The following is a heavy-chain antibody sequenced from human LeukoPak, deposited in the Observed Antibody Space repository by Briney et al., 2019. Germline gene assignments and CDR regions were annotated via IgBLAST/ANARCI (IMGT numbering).Heavy chain of an antibody. V-gene: IGHV3-15*01. D-gene: IGHD3/OR15-3a*01. CDR1: GVIFPNAW. CDR2: IKYYNHGRTA. CDR3: VTDGGQLPYYFTY. Sequence: GGSLRLSCAASGVIFPNAWIDAGRQAPGKGLEWVGRIKYYNHGRTADYAAPVRGRFTISRDDSGNTLWLQMDSLKTDDTAVYYCVTDGGQLPYYFTYWGQGTLVTVSS. J-gene: IGHJ1*01.